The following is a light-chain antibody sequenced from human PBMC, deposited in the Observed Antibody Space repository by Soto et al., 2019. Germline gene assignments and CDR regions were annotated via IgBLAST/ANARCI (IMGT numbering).Light chain of an antibody. CDR3: QKYNSART. V-gene: IGKV1-27*01. Sequence: IHMTQSPSSLSAAVLDRVTMTSRASQGIRNDLGWYQQKPGKAPKLLIYAASTLQSGVPSRFSGSGSGTDFTLTISSLQTEDVATYYCQKYNSARTFGQGTKVDIK. CDR2: AAS. CDR1: QGIRND. J-gene: IGKJ1*01.